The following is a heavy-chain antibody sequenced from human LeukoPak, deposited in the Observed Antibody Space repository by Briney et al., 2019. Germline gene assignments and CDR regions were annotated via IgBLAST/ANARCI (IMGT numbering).Heavy chain of an antibody. Sequence: GASVEVSCKASGYTFTSYDINWVRQATGQGLEWMGIINPSGGSTSYAQKFQGRVTMTRDTSTSTVYMELSSLRSEDTAVYYCARDSFLHMVRGVIISPYYYYMDVWGKGTTVTISS. CDR1: GYTFTSYD. CDR2: INPSGGST. V-gene: IGHV1-46*01. J-gene: IGHJ6*03. CDR3: ARDSFLHMVRGVIISPYYYYMDV. D-gene: IGHD3-10*01.